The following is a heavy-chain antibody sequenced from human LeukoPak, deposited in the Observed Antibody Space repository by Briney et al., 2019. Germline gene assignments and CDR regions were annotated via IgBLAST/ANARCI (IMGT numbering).Heavy chain of an antibody. CDR1: GYTFTGYY. J-gene: IGHJ4*02. CDR2: INPNSGGT. D-gene: IGHD4-17*01. CDR3: ARKSHTIYSDVFDY. V-gene: IGHV1-2*02. Sequence: ASVKVSCKASGYTFTGYYMHWVRQAPGQGLEWMGWINPNSGGTNYAQKFQGRVTMTRDTSISTAYMELSRLRSDDTAVYYCARKSHTIYSDVFDYWGQGTLVTVSS.